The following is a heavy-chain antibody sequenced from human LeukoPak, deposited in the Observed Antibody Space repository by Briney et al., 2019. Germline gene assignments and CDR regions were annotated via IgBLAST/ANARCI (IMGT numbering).Heavy chain of an antibody. J-gene: IGHJ4*02. D-gene: IGHD1-26*01. CDR1: GGSISSYY. CDR3: ARLRGLVGAYYFDY. Sequence: PSETLSLTCTVSGGSISSYYWSWIRQPPGKGLEWIGYIYYSGSTNYNPSLKSRVTISVDTSKNQFSLKLSSVTAADTAVYYCARLRGLVGAYYFDYWGQGTLVTVSS. V-gene: IGHV4-59*08. CDR2: IYYSGST.